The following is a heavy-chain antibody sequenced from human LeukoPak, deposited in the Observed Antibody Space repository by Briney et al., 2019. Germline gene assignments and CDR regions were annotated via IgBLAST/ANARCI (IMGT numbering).Heavy chain of an antibody. V-gene: IGHV3-23*01. CDR1: GFTFSIYA. CDR3: ATRGGFDRSGYYQPPEAH. Sequence: GGSLRLSCAASGFTFSIYAMSWVRQAPGKGLEGFASISGSAGTTSYADCVEGRFTISRDNSKNPLYLAMNSLRAEDTAVYYCATRGGFDRSGYYQPPEAHWGQGTLVTVSS. D-gene: IGHD3-22*01. CDR2: ISGSAGTT. J-gene: IGHJ1*01.